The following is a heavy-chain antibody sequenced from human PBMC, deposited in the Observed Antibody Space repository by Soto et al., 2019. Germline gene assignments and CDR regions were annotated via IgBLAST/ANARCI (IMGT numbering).Heavy chain of an antibody. Sequence: EVQLLESGGGLVQPGGSLRLSCAASGLNFSSYGMTWVRQAPGKGLEWVSAISGSGDTYNVDSLKGRFTISRDNSKSTLFLHMNSLRAEDTVVYYCATYGGDSGGFEYFKYWGQGTLVTVSS. D-gene: IGHD2-21*02. J-gene: IGHJ1*01. V-gene: IGHV3-23*01. CDR2: ISGSGDT. CDR1: GLNFSSYG. CDR3: ATYGGDSGGFEYFKY.